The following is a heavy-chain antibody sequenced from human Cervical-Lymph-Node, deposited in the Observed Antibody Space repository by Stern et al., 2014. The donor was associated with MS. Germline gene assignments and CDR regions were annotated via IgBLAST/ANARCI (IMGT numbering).Heavy chain of an antibody. CDR2: IIPIFGTA. Sequence: MQLVESGAAVQKPGSSVKVSCKASGGTFSSYAISWVRQAPGQGLAWMGGIIPIFGTANYAQKCQGRFTITSDESTSTAYMELSSLRSEDTAVYYCARGELKEGLVRGMDVWGQGTTVTVSS. J-gene: IGHJ6*02. D-gene: IGHD1-26*01. CDR1: GGTFSSYA. V-gene: IGHV1-69*01. CDR3: ARGELKEGLVRGMDV.